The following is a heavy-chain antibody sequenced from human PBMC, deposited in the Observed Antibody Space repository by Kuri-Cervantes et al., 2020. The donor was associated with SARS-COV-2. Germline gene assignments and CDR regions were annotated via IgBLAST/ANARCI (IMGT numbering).Heavy chain of an antibody. D-gene: IGHD2-8*01. CDR2: IIPMFGTA. Sequence: SVKVSCKASGDSFSSYSFNWVRQAPGQGLEWMGGIIPMFGTADYAQKFQGRVTITADESTSTVYMELTSLRSDDTAMYYCARDCSGTDCNVIVYALSDWGQGTLVTVS. V-gene: IGHV1-69*13. CDR3: ARDCSGTDCNVIVYALSD. J-gene: IGHJ4*02. CDR1: GDSFSSYS.